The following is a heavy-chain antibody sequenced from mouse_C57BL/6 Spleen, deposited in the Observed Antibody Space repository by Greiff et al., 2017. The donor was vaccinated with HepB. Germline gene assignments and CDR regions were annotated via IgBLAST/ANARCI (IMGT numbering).Heavy chain of an antibody. CDR1: GYTFTSYW. J-gene: IGHJ4*01. CDR2: IDPNSGGT. Sequence: QVHVKQPGAELVKPGASVKLSCKASGYTFTSYWMHWVKQRPGRGLEWIGRIDPNSGGTKYNEKFKSKATLTVDKPSSTAYMQLSSLTSEDSAVYYCARRGHYGSSLYYAMDYWGQGTSVTVSS. CDR3: ARRGHYGSSLYYAMDY. V-gene: IGHV1-72*01. D-gene: IGHD1-1*01.